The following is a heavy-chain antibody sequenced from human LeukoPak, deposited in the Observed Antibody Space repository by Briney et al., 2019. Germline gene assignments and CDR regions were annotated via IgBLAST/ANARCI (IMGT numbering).Heavy chain of an antibody. Sequence: ASVKVSCKASGYTFTNYYMHWVRQAPGQGLEWMGIINPSGGSTSYAQKFQGRVTMTRDTSTSTVYMELSSLRSEDTAVYYCARGGGLEWLLSDWFDPWGQGTLVTVSS. CDR1: GYTFTNYY. J-gene: IGHJ5*02. CDR2: INPSGGST. CDR3: ARGGGLEWLLSDWFDP. D-gene: IGHD3-3*01. V-gene: IGHV1-46*01.